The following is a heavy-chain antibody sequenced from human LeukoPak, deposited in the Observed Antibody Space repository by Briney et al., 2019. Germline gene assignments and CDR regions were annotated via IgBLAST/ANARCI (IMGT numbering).Heavy chain of an antibody. CDR1: GFTFSSYA. D-gene: IGHD2-15*01. J-gene: IGHJ4*02. CDR3: AKAGAVVVVAAKFFDY. CDR2: ISGSGGST. Sequence: GGSLRLSCVASGFTFSSYAMSWVRQAPGKGLEWVSAISGSGGSTYYADSVKGRFTTSRDNSKNTLYLQMNSLRAEDTAVYYCAKAGAVVVVAAKFFDYWGQGILVTVSS. V-gene: IGHV3-23*01.